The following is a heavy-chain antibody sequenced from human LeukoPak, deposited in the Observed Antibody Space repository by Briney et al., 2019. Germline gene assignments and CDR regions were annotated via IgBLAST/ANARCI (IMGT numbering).Heavy chain of an antibody. CDR1: GVGVSSNSAA. D-gene: IGHD2-15*01. CDR2: TYYRSKWYN. CDR3: ARESWDIEGYNWFDP. J-gene: IGHJ5*02. Sequence: SQTLSLTCAISGVGVSSNSAAWEWVSQSPSKGLGWGVRTYYRSKWYNDYAVSVKSRITINPDTSKNQFSLQLNSVTPEDTAVYYCARESWDIEGYNWFDPWGQGTLVTVSS. V-gene: IGHV6-1*01.